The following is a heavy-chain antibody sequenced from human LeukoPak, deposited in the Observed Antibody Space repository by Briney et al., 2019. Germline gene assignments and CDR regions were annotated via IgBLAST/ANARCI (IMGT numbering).Heavy chain of an antibody. Sequence: GGSLRLSCAASGFTFDDYAMHCVRQAPGKGLEWVSGISWNSGSIGYADSVKGRFTISRDNAKNSLYLQMNSLRAEDTALYYCAKDSTGWLQLGAFDYWGQGTLVTVSS. J-gene: IGHJ4*02. CDR1: GFTFDDYA. D-gene: IGHD5-24*01. CDR2: ISWNSGSI. CDR3: AKDSTGWLQLGAFDY. V-gene: IGHV3-9*01.